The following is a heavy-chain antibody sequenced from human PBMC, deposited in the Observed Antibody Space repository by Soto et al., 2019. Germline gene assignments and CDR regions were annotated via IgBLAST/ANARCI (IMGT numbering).Heavy chain of an antibody. CDR2: ISYDGSHK. CDR1: GFTFSSYA. CDR3: ARENYGDHYFDY. D-gene: IGHD4-17*01. Sequence: GGSLRLSCAASGFTFSSYAMHWVRQAPGKGLEWVAVISYDGSHKYYADSVEGRFTISRDNSKNTLYLQMNGLRAEDTALYYCARENYGDHYFDYWGQGTLVTVSS. V-gene: IGHV3-30-3*01. J-gene: IGHJ4*02.